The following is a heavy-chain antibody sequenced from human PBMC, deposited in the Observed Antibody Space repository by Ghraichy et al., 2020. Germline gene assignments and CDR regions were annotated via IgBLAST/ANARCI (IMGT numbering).Heavy chain of an antibody. D-gene: IGHD3-10*01. V-gene: IGHV4-34*01. CDR2: INHSGST. J-gene: IGHJ4*02. Sequence: GSLRLSCAVYGGSFSGYYWSWIRQPPGKGLEWIGEINHSGSTNYNPSLKSRVTISVDTSKNQFSLKLSSVTAADTAVYYCARGSILWFGELLSLFDYWGQGTLVTVSS. CDR3: ARGSILWFGELLSLFDY. CDR1: GGSFSGYY.